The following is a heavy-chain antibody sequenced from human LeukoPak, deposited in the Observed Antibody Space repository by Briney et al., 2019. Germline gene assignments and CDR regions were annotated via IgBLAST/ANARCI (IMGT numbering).Heavy chain of an antibody. CDR1: GGSIRSYY. Sequence: SETLSLTCTVSGGSIRSYYWTWIRQPPGQGLEWIAYIYYSGSANYNPSLKSRVTISVDTSKNQFSLKLRSVTAADTAIYYCARLPPIAGRTARFDYWGQGTLVTVSS. CDR2: IYYSGSA. CDR3: ARLPPIAGRTARFDY. V-gene: IGHV4-59*08. J-gene: IGHJ4*02. D-gene: IGHD6-6*01.